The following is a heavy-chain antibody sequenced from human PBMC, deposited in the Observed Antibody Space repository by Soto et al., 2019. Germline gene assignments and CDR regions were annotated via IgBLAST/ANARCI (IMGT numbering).Heavy chain of an antibody. Sequence: QVQLVHSGAEVKKPGASVKVSCKASGYTFTSYGISWVRQAPGQALEWMGWISAYNGNTNYAQKLQGRVTMTTDTTTSKAYMKLRSLRSDDTAVYYCARSRFLDPFDPWGQGTLVTVSS. CDR2: ISAYNGNT. J-gene: IGHJ5*02. D-gene: IGHD3-3*01. CDR3: ARSRFLDPFDP. CDR1: GYTFTSYG. V-gene: IGHV1-18*01.